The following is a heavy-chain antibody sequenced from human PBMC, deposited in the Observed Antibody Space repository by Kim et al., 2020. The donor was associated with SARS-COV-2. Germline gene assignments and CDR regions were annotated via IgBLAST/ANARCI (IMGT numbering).Heavy chain of an antibody. Sequence: GGSLRLSCAASGFPFSSYAMSWVRQAPGKGLEWVSAITSSGGTTYYIDSVKGRFTISRDDAKNTLSLQMNNLRADDTAVYYCAKSTHEPHTWPFDYWGQGTLVTVSS. CDR3: AKSTHEPHTWPFDY. CDR1: GFPFSSYA. CDR2: ITSSGGTT. V-gene: IGHV3-23*01. J-gene: IGHJ4*02.